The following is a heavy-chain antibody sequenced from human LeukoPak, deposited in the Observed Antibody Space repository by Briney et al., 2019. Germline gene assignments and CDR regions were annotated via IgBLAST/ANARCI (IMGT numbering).Heavy chain of an antibody. J-gene: IGHJ5*02. V-gene: IGHV4-39*07. CDR3: ASCPPDKYSGYDYMFWFDP. D-gene: IGHD5-12*01. CDR2: IYYSGST. Sequence: KSSETLSLTCTVSGGSISSSSYYWGWIRQPPGKGLEWIGSIYYSGSTYYNPSLKSRVTISVDTSKNQFSLKLSSVTAADTAVYYCASCPPDKYSGYDYMFWFDPWGQGTLVTVSS. CDR1: GGSISSSSYY.